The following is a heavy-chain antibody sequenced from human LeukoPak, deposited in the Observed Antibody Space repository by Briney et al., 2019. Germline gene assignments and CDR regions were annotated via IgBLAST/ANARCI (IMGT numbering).Heavy chain of an antibody. D-gene: IGHD6-6*01. Sequence: SETLSLTCTVSGGSISSSSYYWGWIRQPPGKGLEWIGSIYYSGSTYYNPSLKSRVTISVDRSKNQFSLKLSSVTAADTAVYYCARTSIAARRANAFDIWGQGTMVTVSS. CDR2: IYYSGST. CDR1: GGSISSSSYY. V-gene: IGHV4-39*07. J-gene: IGHJ3*02. CDR3: ARTSIAARRANAFDI.